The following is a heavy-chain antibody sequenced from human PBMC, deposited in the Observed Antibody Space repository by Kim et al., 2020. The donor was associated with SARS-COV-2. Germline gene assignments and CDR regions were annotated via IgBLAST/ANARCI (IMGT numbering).Heavy chain of an antibody. CDR2: INPNSGGT. Sequence: ASVKVSCKASGYTFTGYYMHWVRQAPGQGLEWMGWINPNSGGTNYAQKFQGRVTMTRDTSISTAYMELSRLRSDDTAVYYCARAPIVVVPAAPGYWGQGTLVTVSS. D-gene: IGHD2-2*01. J-gene: IGHJ4*02. CDR3: ARAPIVVVPAAPGY. V-gene: IGHV1-2*02. CDR1: GYTFTGYY.